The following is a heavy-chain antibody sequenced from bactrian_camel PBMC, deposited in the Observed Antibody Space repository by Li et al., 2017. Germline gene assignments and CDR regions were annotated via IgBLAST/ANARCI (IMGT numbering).Heavy chain of an antibody. Sequence: HVQLVESGGGSVQAGGSLRLSCVASGAAARTNCVGWFRQTPGKEREGIASFYNDGYRTTIINEEESVRDRFTISRDNAKNTVYLQMDNLKPEDTAMYYCAAVRPGRSGHYCISSRPQESDFDYWGQGTQVTV. V-gene: IGHV3S6*01. CDR2: FYNDGYRTT. D-gene: IGHD3*01. CDR3: AAVRPGRSGHYCISSRPQESDFDY. J-gene: IGHJ6*01. CDR1: GAAARTNC.